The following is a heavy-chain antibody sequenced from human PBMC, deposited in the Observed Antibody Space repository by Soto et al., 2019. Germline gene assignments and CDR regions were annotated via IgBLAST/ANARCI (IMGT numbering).Heavy chain of an antibody. J-gene: IGHJ4*02. Sequence: ASVKVSCKASGYTFTSYYMHWVRQAPGQGLEWMGWINAGNGNTKYSQKFQGRVTITRDTSASTAYMELSSLRSEDTAVYYCARTSGYYFFDYWGQGTLVTISS. D-gene: IGHD3-3*01. CDR2: INAGNGNT. CDR1: GYTFTSYY. V-gene: IGHV1-3*01. CDR3: ARTSGYYFFDY.